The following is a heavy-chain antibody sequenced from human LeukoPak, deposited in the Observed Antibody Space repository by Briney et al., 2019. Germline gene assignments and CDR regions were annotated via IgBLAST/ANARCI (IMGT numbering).Heavy chain of an antibody. D-gene: IGHD5-12*01. J-gene: IGHJ4*02. Sequence: GGSLRLSCVGSGLTFSSHEMNWVRQAPGKGLEWVSYISSLGSTIFYADSVKGRFTISRDNSKNTLYLLMNSLSAEDTAIYYCAKTSRGNSGYDSPFDYWGQGTLVTVSS. CDR3: AKTSRGNSGYDSPFDY. V-gene: IGHV3-48*03. CDR1: GLTFSSHE. CDR2: ISSLGSTI.